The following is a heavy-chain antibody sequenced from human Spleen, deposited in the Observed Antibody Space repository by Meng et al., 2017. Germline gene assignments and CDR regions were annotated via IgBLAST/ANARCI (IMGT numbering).Heavy chain of an antibody. J-gene: IGHJ4*02. CDR3: VPRTTFYDY. Sequence: EVQLLESGGGLVQPGGSLRLSCVASGFIFNTYGTNWVRQAPGKGLEWVSTVDADGGATYYADSMKGRFTISRDNSKNTLYLQMNSLRVEDTAIYYCVPRTTFYDYWGQGTLVTVS. D-gene: IGHD2/OR15-2a*01. V-gene: IGHV3-23*01. CDR2: VDADGGAT. CDR1: GFIFNTYG.